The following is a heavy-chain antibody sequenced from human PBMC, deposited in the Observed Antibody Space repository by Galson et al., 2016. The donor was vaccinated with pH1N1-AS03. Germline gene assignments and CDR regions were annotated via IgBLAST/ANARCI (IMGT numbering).Heavy chain of an antibody. CDR2: ISSDGSNK. Sequence: SLRLSCAGSGFTFSPYAMHWVRQAPGKGLEWVAGISSDGSNKYYSDSGKGRFTISRDNSKSTLYLQMNSLRAEDSAVYYCARETVVGTGFEYWGQGTLVTVSS. D-gene: IGHD6-19*01. CDR3: ARETVVGTGFEY. CDR1: GFTFSPYA. V-gene: IGHV3-30*04. J-gene: IGHJ4*02.